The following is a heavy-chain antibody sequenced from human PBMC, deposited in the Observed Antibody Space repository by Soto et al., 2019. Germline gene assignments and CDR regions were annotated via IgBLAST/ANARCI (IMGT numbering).Heavy chain of an antibody. Sequence: QVPLVESGGGLVKPGGSLRLSCAASGFTFSDYYMSWIRQAPGKGLEWVSYISSSSSYTNYADSVKGRFTISRDNAKNSLYLQMNSLRAEDTAVYYCARVAVTYWYFDLWGRGTLVTVSS. D-gene: IGHD4-17*01. CDR1: GFTFSDYY. CDR3: ARVAVTYWYFDL. V-gene: IGHV3-11*05. CDR2: ISSSSSYT. J-gene: IGHJ2*01.